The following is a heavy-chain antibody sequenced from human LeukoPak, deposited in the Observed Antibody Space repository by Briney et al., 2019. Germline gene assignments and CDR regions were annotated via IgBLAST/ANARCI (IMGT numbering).Heavy chain of an antibody. Sequence: SVKVSCKASGGTFSSYAISRVRQAPGQGLEWMGGIIPIFGTANYAQKFQGRVTITADESTSTAYMELSSLRSEDTAVYCCARDIGGWQSYNWFDPWGQGTLVTVSS. CDR3: ARDIGGWQSYNWFDP. D-gene: IGHD6-19*01. CDR1: GGTFSSYA. J-gene: IGHJ5*02. V-gene: IGHV1-69*13. CDR2: IIPIFGTA.